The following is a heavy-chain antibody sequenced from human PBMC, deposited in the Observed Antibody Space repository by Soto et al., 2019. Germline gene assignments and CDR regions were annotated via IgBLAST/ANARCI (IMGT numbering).Heavy chain of an antibody. CDR2: ISNSGGST. J-gene: IGHJ4*02. V-gene: IGHV3-23*01. D-gene: IGHD2-21*02. CDR1: GFTFSNYA. CDR3: ANHRGFLVTQYYFDY. Sequence: GGSLRLSCAASGFTFSNYAMSWVRQAPGKGLEWVSSISNSGGSTYYADSVQGRFTISRDNSKNTMYLQMNSLRAEDTAVYYCANHRGFLVTQYYFDYWGQGTLVTVSS.